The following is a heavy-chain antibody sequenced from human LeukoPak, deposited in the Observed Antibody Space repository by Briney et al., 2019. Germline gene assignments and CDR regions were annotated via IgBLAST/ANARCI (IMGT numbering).Heavy chain of an antibody. CDR2: ISDNGGST. CDR3: ATQNFDY. CDR1: GFTLSNYA. Sequence: GGSLRLSCAASGFTLSNYAMSWVRQAPGQGLEWVSTISDNGGSTYYADSVKGRFTLSRDNSKSTLSLQMNSLRDDDTALYYYATQNFDYWGPGTLVTVSS. J-gene: IGHJ4*02. V-gene: IGHV3-23*01.